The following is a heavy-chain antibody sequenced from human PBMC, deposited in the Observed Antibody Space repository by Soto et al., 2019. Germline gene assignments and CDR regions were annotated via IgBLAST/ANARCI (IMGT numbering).Heavy chain of an antibody. CDR3: ARDMYSSGYLSCPTA. J-gene: IGHJ5*02. D-gene: IGHD5-18*01. CDR1: GFTFSTSA. CDR2: ISYDGSNK. Sequence: GGSLRLSCAASGFTFSTSAMHWVRQAPGKGLEWVAVISYDGSNKHYGVSVKGRFTISRDNSKDTLYLQMNSLTTEDTAVYYCARDMYSSGYLSCPTAWGQGALVTVS. V-gene: IGHV3-30-3*01.